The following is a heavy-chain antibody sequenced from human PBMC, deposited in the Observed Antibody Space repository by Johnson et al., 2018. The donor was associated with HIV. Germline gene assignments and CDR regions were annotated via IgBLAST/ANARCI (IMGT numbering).Heavy chain of an antibody. D-gene: IGHD3-22*01. V-gene: IGHV3-11*04. CDR2: ISSSGSTI. CDR1: GFSFSDYY. CDR3: AREITLIMGAGAAFDI. J-gene: IGHJ3*02. Sequence: QVQLVESGGGLVKPGGSLRLSCAASGFSFSDYYMSWIRQAPGKGLEWVSYISSSGSTIYYADSVKCRFTISRDNDKNSLYLQMNSLRVEDTAVYYCAREITLIMGAGAAFDIWGQGTMVTVSS.